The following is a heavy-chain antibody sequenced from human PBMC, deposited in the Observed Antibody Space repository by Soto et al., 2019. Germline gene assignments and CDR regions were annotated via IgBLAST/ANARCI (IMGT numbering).Heavy chain of an antibody. Sequence: VSGDSMNSYYWSWIRQPPGKGLEWIGYIYYSGTTTYNPSLKSRVTISVDTSKNQFSLKLTSVTAADTAVYYCARGDLLDYWGQGTLVTVSS. V-gene: IGHV4-59*01. CDR2: IYYSGTT. CDR1: GDSMNSYY. CDR3: ARGDLLDY. D-gene: IGHD1-26*01. J-gene: IGHJ4*02.